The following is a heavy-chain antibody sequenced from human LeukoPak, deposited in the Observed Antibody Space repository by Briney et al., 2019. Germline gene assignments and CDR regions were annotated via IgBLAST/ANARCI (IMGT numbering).Heavy chain of an antibody. V-gene: IGHV4-61*02. CDR1: GGSISSGSYY. CDR3: ASQGHYYYYYYMDV. J-gene: IGHJ6*03. Sequence: SETQSLTCTVSGGSISSGSYYWSWIRQPAGKGLEWIGRIYTSGSTNYNPSLKSRVTISVDTSKNQFSLKLSSVTAADTAVYYCASQGHYYYYYYMDVWGKGTTVTVSS. CDR2: IYTSGST.